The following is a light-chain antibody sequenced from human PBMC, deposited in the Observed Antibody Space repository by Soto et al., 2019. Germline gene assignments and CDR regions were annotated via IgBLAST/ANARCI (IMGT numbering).Light chain of an antibody. CDR1: QSISRW. Sequence: DIQVTQSPSTLSASVGDRVTITCQASQSISRWLAWYQQKPGKAPKLLIHDASSLESGVPSRFSASGSGTEFTLTINSLQHDDFATQYCQHEFAFLLYTFGDGTNVDIK. V-gene: IGKV1-5*01. CDR3: QHEFAFLLYT. J-gene: IGKJ3*01. CDR2: DAS.